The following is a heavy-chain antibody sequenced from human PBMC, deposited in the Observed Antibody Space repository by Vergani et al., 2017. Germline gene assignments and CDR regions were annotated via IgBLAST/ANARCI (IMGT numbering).Heavy chain of an antibody. CDR2: INPKSGGT. V-gene: IGHV1-2*02. J-gene: IGHJ2*01. CDR3: ARGWEDSDGGTPPGYFDL. CDR1: GYIFTGHC. Sequence: QVQLVQSGAEVKKPGASVKVSCKASGYIFTGHCMNWVRQAPGQGLEWMGWINPKSGGTNHAQKFQGRVTMTRDTSFSTAYMELSRLRSDDTAIYYCARGWEDSDGGTPPGYFDLWGRGTLVTVSS. D-gene: IGHD1-26*01.